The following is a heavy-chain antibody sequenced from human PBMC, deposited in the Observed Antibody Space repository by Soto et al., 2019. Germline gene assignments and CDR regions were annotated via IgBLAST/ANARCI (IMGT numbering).Heavy chain of an antibody. CDR1: GFSLCTCGVG. CDR3: ARKGSGSRSIHY. CDR2: IYLDDYK. D-gene: IGHD3-10*01. J-gene: IGHJ4*02. Sequence: QITLKESGPTLVKPTQTLTLTCTSSGFSLCTCGVGVGWIRQPPRKALEWLALIYLDDYKHYSPSLKSRLTITKDTSKNQVVLTMTKMDPVDTAAYYFARKGSGSRSIHYWGQGTPVTVSS. V-gene: IGHV2-5*02.